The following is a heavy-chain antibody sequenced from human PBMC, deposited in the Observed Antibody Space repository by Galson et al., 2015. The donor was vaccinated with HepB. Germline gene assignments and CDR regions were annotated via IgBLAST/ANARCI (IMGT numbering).Heavy chain of an antibody. J-gene: IGHJ4*02. CDR2: ISYDGSNK. CDR3: AKGWGDSSGYPADY. V-gene: IGHV3-30*18. D-gene: IGHD3-22*01. Sequence: SLRLSCAASGFTFSSYGMHWVRQAPGKGLEWVAVISYDGSNKYYADSVKGRFTISRDNSKNTLYLQMNSLRAEDTAVYYCAKGWGDSSGYPADYWGQGTLVTVSS. CDR1: GFTFSSYG.